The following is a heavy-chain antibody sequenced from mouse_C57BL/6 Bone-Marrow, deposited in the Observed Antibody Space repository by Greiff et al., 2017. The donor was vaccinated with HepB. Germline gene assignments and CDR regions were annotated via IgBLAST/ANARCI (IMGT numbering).Heavy chain of an antibody. Sequence: DVKLMESGEGLVKPGGSLKLSCAASGFTFSSYAMSWVRQTPEKRLEWVAYISSGGDYIYYADTVKGRFTISRDNARNTLYLQMSSLKSEDTAMYYCTRDRGEFAYWGQGTLVTVSA. J-gene: IGHJ3*01. V-gene: IGHV5-9-1*02. CDR3: TRDRGEFAY. CDR1: GFTFSSYA. CDR2: ISSGGDYI. D-gene: IGHD3-1*01.